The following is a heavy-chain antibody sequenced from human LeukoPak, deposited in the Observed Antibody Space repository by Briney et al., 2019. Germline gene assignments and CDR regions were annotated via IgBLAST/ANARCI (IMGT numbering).Heavy chain of an antibody. CDR2: ISSRGKTV. CDR3: ARGRDGYKY. V-gene: IGHV3-11*01. Sequence: PGGSPRLSCAASGFTFSDYYMSWIRQAPDKGLEWVSYISSRGKTVHYADSVKGRFTTSRDNAEMSLYLQMDSLRAEDTAIYFCARGRDGYKYWGPGTRVTVSS. CDR1: GFTFSDYY. D-gene: IGHD5-24*01. J-gene: IGHJ4*02.